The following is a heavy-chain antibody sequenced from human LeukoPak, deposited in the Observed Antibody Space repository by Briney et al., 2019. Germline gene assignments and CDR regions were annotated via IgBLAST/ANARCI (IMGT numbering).Heavy chain of an antibody. D-gene: IGHD2-21*02. CDR2: ISTYSGNT. CDR1: GYTFTSYA. V-gene: IGHV1-18*01. J-gene: IGHJ4*02. Sequence: ASVKVSRKPSGYTFTSYAISWLRQAPGQGLEWMGWISTYSGNTNYAQKLQGRITMTIETSTSTAYMELRSLRSDDTAVYYCARGGSRVVTYGNFDYWGQGTLVTVSS. CDR3: ARGGSRVVTYGNFDY.